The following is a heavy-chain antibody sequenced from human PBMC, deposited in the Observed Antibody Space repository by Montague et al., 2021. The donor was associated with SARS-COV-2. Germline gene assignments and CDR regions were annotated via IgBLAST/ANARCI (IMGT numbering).Heavy chain of an antibody. CDR3: AKVGDILAGYSLINLDA. J-gene: IGHJ5*02. CDR1: GFPFSNSP. Sequence: SRRLSFAASGFPFSNSPMSWVRQAPGKGLDWVSVIHSAGRGTYYADSVQGRFTISRDNLKNTVYLQMNSLRDVDTALYYCAKVGDILAGYSLINLDAWGQGTLVVVSS. D-gene: IGHD3-9*01. V-gene: IGHV3-23*03. CDR2: IHSAGRGT.